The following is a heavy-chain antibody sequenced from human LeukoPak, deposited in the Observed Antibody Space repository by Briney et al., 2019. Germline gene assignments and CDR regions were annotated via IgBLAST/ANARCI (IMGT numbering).Heavy chain of an antibody. D-gene: IGHD6-13*01. Sequence: SETLSLTCAVYGGSFSGYYWSWIRQPPGKGLEWIGEINHSGSTNYNPSLKSRVTISVDTSKNQFSLKLSSVTAADTAAYYCARDVAAAEGNWFDPWAREPWSPSPQ. J-gene: IGHJ5*02. CDR3: ARDVAAAEGNWFDP. V-gene: IGHV4-34*01. CDR2: INHSGST. CDR1: GGSFSGYY.